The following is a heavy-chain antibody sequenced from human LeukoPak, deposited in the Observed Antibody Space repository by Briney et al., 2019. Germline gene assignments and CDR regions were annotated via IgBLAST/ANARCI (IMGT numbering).Heavy chain of an antibody. CDR2: ISSSSSTI. CDR3: ARGLYSSSSNAFDI. CDR1: GFTFSSYS. V-gene: IGHV3-48*01. Sequence: GGSLRLSCAASGFTFSSYSMNWVRQAPGKGLEWVSYISSSSSTIYYADSVKGRFTISRDNAKNSLYLQMNSLRAEDTAVYYCARGLYSSSSNAFDIWGQGTMVTVSS. D-gene: IGHD6-6*01. J-gene: IGHJ3*02.